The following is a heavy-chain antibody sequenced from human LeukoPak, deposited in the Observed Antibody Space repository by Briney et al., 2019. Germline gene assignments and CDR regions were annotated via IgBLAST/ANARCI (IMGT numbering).Heavy chain of an antibody. D-gene: IGHD6-13*01. Sequence: SETLSLTCTVSGGSISSYYWSWIRQPAGKGLEWIGRIYSTGSTNYNPSLKSRVTMSVDTSKNQFSLRLRSVTAADTAVYYCARQIASAGTAGFGFWGQGALVTVSS. V-gene: IGHV4-4*07. J-gene: IGHJ4*02. CDR2: IYSTGST. CDR3: ARQIASAGTAGFGF. CDR1: GGSISSYY.